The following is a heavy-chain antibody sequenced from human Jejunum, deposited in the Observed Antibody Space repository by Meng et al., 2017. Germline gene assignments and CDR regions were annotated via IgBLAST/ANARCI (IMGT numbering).Heavy chain of an antibody. D-gene: IGHD3-10*01. CDR3: ARDYYGSEDY. CDR2: INSDGSRT. V-gene: IGHV3-74*01. Sequence: RVWSGGGLLRPGGSLSLLCAASGLTFSSYWMHWVRQAPGKGLVWVSRINSDGSRTSYADSVKGRFTISRDNAKNTLYLQMNSLRAEDTAVYYCARDYYGSEDYWGQGTLVTVSS. J-gene: IGHJ4*02. CDR1: GLTFSSYW.